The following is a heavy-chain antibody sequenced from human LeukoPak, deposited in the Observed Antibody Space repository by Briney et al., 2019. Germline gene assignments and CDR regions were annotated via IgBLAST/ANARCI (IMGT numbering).Heavy chain of an antibody. J-gene: IGHJ4*02. CDR3: AKAPVTSCRGAFCYPFDY. Sequence: GGSLRLSCAASGFTFSSYGMSWVRQAPGKGLEWVSAMSSSDDGRYYAASVRGRFTISRDTSRSTLYLQMNSLRAEDAAVYYCAKAPVTSCRGAFCYPFDYWGQGTLATVSS. D-gene: IGHD2-15*01. CDR2: MSSSDDGR. V-gene: IGHV3-23*01. CDR1: GFTFSSYG.